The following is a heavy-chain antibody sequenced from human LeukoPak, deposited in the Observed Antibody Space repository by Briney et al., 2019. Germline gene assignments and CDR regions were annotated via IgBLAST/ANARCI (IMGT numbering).Heavy chain of an antibody. Sequence: SETLYLTCTVSGGSISSYYWSWIRQPPGKGLEWIGYIYYSGSTNYNPSLKSRVTISVDTSKNQFSLKLISVTAADTAVYYCARGPLGRWVTIDYWGQGALVTVSS. CDR2: IYYSGST. D-gene: IGHD4-23*01. J-gene: IGHJ4*02. V-gene: IGHV4-59*01. CDR3: ARGPLGRWVTIDY. CDR1: GGSISSYY.